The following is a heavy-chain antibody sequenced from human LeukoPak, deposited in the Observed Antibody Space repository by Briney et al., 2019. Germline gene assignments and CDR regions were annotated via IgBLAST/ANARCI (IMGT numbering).Heavy chain of an antibody. Sequence: PGGSLRLSCAASGFTFSSYSMNWVRQAPGKGLEWVSSISSSGSTIYYADSVKGRFTISRDNAKNSLYLQMNSLRAEDTAVYYCARGRQGGYFDYWGQGTLVTVSS. V-gene: IGHV3-21*04. J-gene: IGHJ4*02. CDR3: ARGRQGGYFDY. CDR1: GFTFSSYS. CDR2: ISSSGSTI.